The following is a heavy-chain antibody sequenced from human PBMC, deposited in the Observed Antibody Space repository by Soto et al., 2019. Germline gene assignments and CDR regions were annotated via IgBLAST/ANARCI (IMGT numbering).Heavy chain of an antibody. J-gene: IGHJ6*02. CDR2: ISYDGSNK. Sequence: QVQLVESGGGVVQPGRSLRLSCAASGFTFSSYGMHWVRQAPGKGLEWVAVISYDGSNKYYADSVKGRFTISRDNSKNTLYLQMNSLRAEETAVYYCTKLIGYCTSTTCPPYYWSMGVWGQGTTVTVPS. D-gene: IGHD2-2*01. CDR3: TKLIGYCTSTTCPPYYWSMGV. CDR1: GFTFSSYG. V-gene: IGHV3-30*18.